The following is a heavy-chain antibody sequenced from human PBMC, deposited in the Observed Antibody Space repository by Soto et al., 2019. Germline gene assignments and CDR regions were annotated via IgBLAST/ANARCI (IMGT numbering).Heavy chain of an antibody. Sequence: SETLSLTCTVSGDSISSDKWWSWVRQPPGKGLEWIGEIYHSGSTKYNPSLKSRVIISVDRSKNQVSLKVTSVTDADTAVYYCARGEPQRHTDYRGQGTLVTVSS. CDR3: ARGEPQRHTDY. J-gene: IGHJ4*02. CDR2: IYHSGST. CDR1: GDSISSDKW. D-gene: IGHD6-25*01. V-gene: IGHV4-4*02.